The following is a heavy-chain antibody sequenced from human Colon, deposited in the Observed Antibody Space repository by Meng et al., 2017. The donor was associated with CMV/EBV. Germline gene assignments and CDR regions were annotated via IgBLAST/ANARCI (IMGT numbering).Heavy chain of an antibody. J-gene: IGHJ4*02. D-gene: IGHD2-21*01. Sequence: GESLKISCAASGFTFNRNSMSWVRQAPGKGLEWVSGINGGGDTTYYADSVKGRFTISRDNSKNTLYLRMIDLRAEDTAMYYCAKDRAYCGSFSCTPNYFDGWGQGNLVTVSS. CDR1: GFTFNRNS. CDR3: AKDRAYCGSFSCTPNYFDG. V-gene: IGHV3-23*01. CDR2: INGGGDTT.